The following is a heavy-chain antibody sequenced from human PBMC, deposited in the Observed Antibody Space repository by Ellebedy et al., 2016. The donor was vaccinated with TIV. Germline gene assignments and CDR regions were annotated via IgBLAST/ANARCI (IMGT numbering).Heavy chain of an antibody. CDR3: ARKPVMLTFGGVPFDY. Sequence: PGGSLRLSCAASGFTFSNYCMSRVRQAPGKGLEWVANIKQDGNEKNYVDSVKGRFTISRDNAKNSLYLQMNSLRAEDTAVYYCARKPVMLTFGGVPFDYWGQGTLVTVSS. J-gene: IGHJ4*02. CDR1: GFTFSNYC. D-gene: IGHD3-16*01. V-gene: IGHV3-7*01. CDR2: IKQDGNEK.